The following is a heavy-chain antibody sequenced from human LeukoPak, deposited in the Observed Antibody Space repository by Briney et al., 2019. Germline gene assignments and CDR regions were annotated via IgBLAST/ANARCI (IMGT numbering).Heavy chain of an antibody. CDR2: IKEDGSEK. V-gene: IGHV3-7*01. Sequence: GGSLRLSCAASGLTFSSYWMSWVRQAPGKGLEWVANIKEDGSEKYYVDSVKGRFTISRDNAKKSLYLQMNSLRAEDTAVYYCARRPGGYYDSNGILEYFEYWGQGTLVTVSS. D-gene: IGHD3-22*01. CDR3: ARRPGGYYDSNGILEYFEY. CDR1: GLTFSSYW. J-gene: IGHJ4*02.